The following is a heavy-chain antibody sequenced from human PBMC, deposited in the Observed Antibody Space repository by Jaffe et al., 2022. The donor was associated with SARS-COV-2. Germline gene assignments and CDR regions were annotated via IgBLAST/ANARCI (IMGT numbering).Heavy chain of an antibody. CDR3: ARDTGYYYDSSGYNIGSWFDP. CDR2: ISSSGSTI. J-gene: IGHJ5*02. Sequence: QVQLVESGGGLVKPGGSLRLSCAASGFTFSDYYMSWIRQAPGKGLEWVSYISSSGSTIYYADSVKGRFTISRDNAKNSLYLQMNSLRAEDTAVYYCARDTGYYYDSSGYNIGSWFDPWGQGTLVTVSS. CDR1: GFTFSDYY. D-gene: IGHD3-22*01. V-gene: IGHV3-11*01.